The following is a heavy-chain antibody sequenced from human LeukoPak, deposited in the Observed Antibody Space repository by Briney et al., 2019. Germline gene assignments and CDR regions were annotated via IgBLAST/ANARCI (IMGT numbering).Heavy chain of an antibody. J-gene: IGHJ6*03. CDR3: ARGEATPGDIMDYYYMDV. CDR1: GYTFTSYG. CDR2: ISAYNGNT. Sequence: GASVKVSCKASGYTFTSYGISWVRQAPGQGLEWMGWISAYNGNTNYAQKLQGRVTMTTDTSTSTAYMELRSLRSDDTAVYYCARGEATPGDIMDYYYMDVWGKGTTVTVSS. V-gene: IGHV1-18*01. D-gene: IGHD7-27*01.